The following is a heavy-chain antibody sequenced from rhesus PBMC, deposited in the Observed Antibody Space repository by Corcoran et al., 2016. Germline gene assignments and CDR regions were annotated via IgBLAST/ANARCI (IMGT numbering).Heavy chain of an antibody. Sequence: QVTLKESGPALVKSTQTLTLTCTFSGVSFSTMGMGVGWIRLPPVKAMEWLSSIYWDDDKYYSTSLKSRLTISKDTSKNQVVLTMTNMDPVDTATYYCARVTYYSGSYYYRRWYFDLWGPGTPITISS. CDR2: IYWDDDK. CDR3: ARVTYYSGSYYYRRWYFDL. D-gene: IGHD3-16*01. V-gene: IGHV2S1*01. CDR1: GVSFSTMGMG. J-gene: IGHJ2*01.